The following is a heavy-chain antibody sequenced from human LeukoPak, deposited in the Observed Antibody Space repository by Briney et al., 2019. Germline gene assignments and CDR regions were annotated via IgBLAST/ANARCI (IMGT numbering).Heavy chain of an antibody. CDR1: GFTFSSYA. V-gene: IGHV3-64*01. D-gene: IGHD5-18*01. CDR3: ARGHVDTAMVNPSFDY. CDR2: ITNNGGST. Sequence: GGSLRLSCAASGFTFSSYAMHWVRQAPGKGLEYVSGITNNGGSTYYANSVKGRFTISRDNSKNTLYLQMGSLRAEDMAVYYCARGHVDTAMVNPSFDYWGQGTLVTVSS. J-gene: IGHJ4*02.